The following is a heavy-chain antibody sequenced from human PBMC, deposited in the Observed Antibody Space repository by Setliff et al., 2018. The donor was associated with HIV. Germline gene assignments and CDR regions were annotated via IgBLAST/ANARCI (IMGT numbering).Heavy chain of an antibody. CDR1: GYTFTSYD. J-gene: IGHJ5*02. CDR2: MSTYNGNT. V-gene: IGHV1-18*01. Sequence: ASVKVSCKASGYTFTSYDISWVRQAPGQGLEWMGWMSTYNGNTNYAQKFQGRVTMTTDTSTSTAYMELSSLRSDDTAMYYCARDWEPAVSIDCFDPWGQGTLVTVSS. D-gene: IGHD3-3*02. CDR3: ARDWEPAVSIDCFDP.